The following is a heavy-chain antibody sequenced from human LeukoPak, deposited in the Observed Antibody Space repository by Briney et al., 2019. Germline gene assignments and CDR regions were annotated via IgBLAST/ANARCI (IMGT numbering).Heavy chain of an antibody. CDR2: ISSSSSYI. J-gene: IGHJ4*02. Sequence: PGGSLRLSCAASGFTFSSYSMNWVRQAPGKGLEWVSSISSSSSYIYYADSVKGRFTISRDNAKNSLYLQMNGLRAEDTAVYYCARAQDTAMADIYFDYWGQGTLVTVSS. CDR3: ARAQDTAMADIYFDY. D-gene: IGHD5-18*01. CDR1: GFTFSSYS. V-gene: IGHV3-21*01.